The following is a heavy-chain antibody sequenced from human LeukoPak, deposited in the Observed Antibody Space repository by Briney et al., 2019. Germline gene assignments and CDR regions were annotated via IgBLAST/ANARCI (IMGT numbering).Heavy chain of an antibody. V-gene: IGHV3-66*01. CDR2: IFSGGNT. J-gene: IGHJ6*04. D-gene: IGHD3-10*02. CDR1: GFTFSNY. Sequence: GGSLRLSCAASGFTFSNYMSWVRKAPGKGLEWVSVIFSGGNTFYADSVKGRFTISRDNAKNSLYLQLNSLRAEDTAVYYCAELGITMIGGVWGKGTTVTISS. CDR3: AELGITMIGGV.